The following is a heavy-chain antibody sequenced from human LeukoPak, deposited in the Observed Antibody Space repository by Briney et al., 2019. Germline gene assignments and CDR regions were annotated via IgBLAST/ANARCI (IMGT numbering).Heavy chain of an antibody. J-gene: IGHJ4*02. CDR2: INHNAETI. D-gene: IGHD2-21*02. Sequence: GGSLRLSCAASGFTFSSYVMSWVRQAPGKGREGVSYINHNAETIYYADSVKGRFTISRDNAKNVLYLQLTRLRDGDTAVYYCARDSDWAFDNWGQGTLVTVSS. CDR1: GFTFSSYV. V-gene: IGHV3-48*02. CDR3: ARDSDWAFDN.